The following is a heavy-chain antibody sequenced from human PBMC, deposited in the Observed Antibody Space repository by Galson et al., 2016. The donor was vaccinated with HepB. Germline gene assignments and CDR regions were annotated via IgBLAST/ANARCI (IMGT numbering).Heavy chain of an antibody. V-gene: IGHV4-4*02. Sequence: SETLSLTCAVSGGSISSSNWWSWVHQPPGKGLEWIGDIYHTGSTKDNPSLESRVTTSVDKSKNQFSLNLSSVTAADTAVYHCARGYTYGHRDSWSQGTLVIVSS. J-gene: IGHJ4*02. D-gene: IGHD5-18*01. CDR3: ARGYTYGHRDS. CDR2: IYHTGST. CDR1: GGSISSSNW.